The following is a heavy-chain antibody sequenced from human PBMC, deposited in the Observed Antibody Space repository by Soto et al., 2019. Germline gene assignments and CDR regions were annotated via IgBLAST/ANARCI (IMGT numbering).Heavy chain of an antibody. Sequence: QPGGSLRLSCAASGFTFSSYSMNWVRQAPGKXLEWVSYISSSSSTIYYADSVKGRFTISRDNAKNSLYLQMNSLRDEDTAVYYCARASGAARPSYYYYGMDVWGQGKMVTVSS. CDR2: ISSSSSTI. V-gene: IGHV3-48*02. CDR3: ARASGAARPSYYYYGMDV. J-gene: IGHJ6*02. CDR1: GFTFSSYS. D-gene: IGHD6-6*01.